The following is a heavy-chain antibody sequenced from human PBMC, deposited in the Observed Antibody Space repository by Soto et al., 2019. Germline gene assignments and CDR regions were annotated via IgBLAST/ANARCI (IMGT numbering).Heavy chain of an antibody. CDR2: MNPNSGNT. D-gene: IGHD3-3*01. Sequence: AKEQGLEWMGWMNPNSGNTGYAQKFQGRVTMTRNTSISTAYMELSSLRSEDTAVYYCARPSRYYDFWSGYLSPYYYYVMDVWGQGSTVPVS. J-gene: IGHJ6*02. CDR3: ARPSRYYDFWSGYLSPYYYYVMDV. V-gene: IGHV1-8*01.